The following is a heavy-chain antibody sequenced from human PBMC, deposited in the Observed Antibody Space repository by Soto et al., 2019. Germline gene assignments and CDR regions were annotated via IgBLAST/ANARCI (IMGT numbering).Heavy chain of an antibody. CDR1: GYTFTGYY. CDR2: INPNSGGT. D-gene: IGHD5-12*01. Sequence: ASVKVSCKASGYTFTGYYIHWVRRAPGQGLEWTGWINPNSGGTNYAQKFQGRVTMTRDTSISTAYMELSRLRSDDTAVYYCARGQEMATITNYYYYGMDVWGQGTTVTVSS. CDR3: ARGQEMATITNYYYYGMDV. J-gene: IGHJ6*02. V-gene: IGHV1-2*02.